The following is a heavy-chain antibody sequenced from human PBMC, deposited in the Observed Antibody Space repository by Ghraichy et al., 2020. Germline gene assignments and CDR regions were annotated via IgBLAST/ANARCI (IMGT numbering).Heavy chain of an antibody. D-gene: IGHD6-19*01. CDR3: ARGKVAGTSGFDD. CDR1: GYTFTSYA. V-gene: IGHV1-3*01. CDR2: INAGNGTT. Sequence: ASVKVSCKASGYTFTSYAMHWVRQAPGQRLEWMGWINAGNGTTKYSQKFQGRVTITRDTSASPAYMELGSLRAEDTAVYSCARGKVAGTSGFDDWGQGTLVTVSS. J-gene: IGHJ4*02.